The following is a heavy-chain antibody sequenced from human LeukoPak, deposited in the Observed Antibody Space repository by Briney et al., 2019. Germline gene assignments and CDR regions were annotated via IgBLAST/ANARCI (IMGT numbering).Heavy chain of an antibody. V-gene: IGHV3-7*01. CDR3: ARESGSVTSEVDFDY. Sequence: GGSLRLSCEGSEFSFSSYWMSWVRQAPGKGLEWVATIRQDGSQKYYVDPVKGRFTISRDNAKNSLYLQMNSLRAEDTAVYYCARESGSVTSEVDFDYWGQGTLVTVSS. CDR2: IRQDGSQK. J-gene: IGHJ4*02. D-gene: IGHD4-17*01. CDR1: EFSFSSYW.